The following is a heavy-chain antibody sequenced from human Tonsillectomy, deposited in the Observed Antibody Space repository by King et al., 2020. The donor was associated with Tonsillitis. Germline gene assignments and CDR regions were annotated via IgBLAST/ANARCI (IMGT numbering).Heavy chain of an antibody. D-gene: IGHD5-24*01. CDR1: GYSFTSYW. V-gene: IGHV5-10-1*03. CDR2: IDPSDSYT. J-gene: IGHJ4*02. CDR3: ASSVEMATMPDY. Sequence: VQLVESGAEVKKPGESLRISCKGSGYSFTSYWISWVRQMPGKGLEWMGKIDPSDSYTDYSPSFQGHVTISADKSIRTAYLQWSSLKASDTAMYYCASSVEMATMPDYWGQGTLVTVSS.